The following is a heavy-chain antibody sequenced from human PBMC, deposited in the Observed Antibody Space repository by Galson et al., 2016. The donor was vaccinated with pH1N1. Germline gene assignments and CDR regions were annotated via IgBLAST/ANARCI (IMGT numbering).Heavy chain of an antibody. Sequence: SVKVSCKAAGYSVTRYYMHWVRQAPGQGLEWMGIIDPSDGTTTYSQKFQGRIILTGDTSTNSVHMELTTLRPDDSATYFCARRYYFDYWGQGTLVTVSS. V-gene: IGHV1-46*01. J-gene: IGHJ4*02. CDR3: ARRYYFDY. CDR1: GYSVTRYY. CDR2: IDPSDGTT.